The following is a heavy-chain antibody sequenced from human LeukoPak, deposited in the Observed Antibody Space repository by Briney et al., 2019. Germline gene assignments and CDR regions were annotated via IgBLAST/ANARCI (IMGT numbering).Heavy chain of an antibody. V-gene: IGHV1-69*06. J-gene: IGHJ5*02. Sequence: GGSLRLSCAASGFTFSSYWMSWVRQAPGQGLEWMGGIIPIFGTANYAQKFQGRVTITADKSTSTAYMELSSLRSEDTAVYYCASSSFVYDFWSGYPYWFDPWGQGTLVTVSS. CDR1: GFTFSSYW. D-gene: IGHD3-3*01. CDR2: IIPIFGTA. CDR3: ASSSFVYDFWSGYPYWFDP.